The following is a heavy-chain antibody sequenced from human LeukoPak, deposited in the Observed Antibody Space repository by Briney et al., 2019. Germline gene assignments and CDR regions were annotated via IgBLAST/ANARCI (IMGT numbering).Heavy chain of an antibody. Sequence: PGGSLRLSCAVSGFPFSDFAMSWVRQAPGKGLEWVSTISGGGDNTYFADSVKGRFTISRDNSKNTLFLQMVGLRAEDTAVYYCAKFEGALLGNYYMDVWGKGTTVTVSS. V-gene: IGHV3-23*01. J-gene: IGHJ6*03. CDR2: ISGGGDNT. CDR3: AKFEGALLGNYYMDV. CDR1: GFPFSDFA.